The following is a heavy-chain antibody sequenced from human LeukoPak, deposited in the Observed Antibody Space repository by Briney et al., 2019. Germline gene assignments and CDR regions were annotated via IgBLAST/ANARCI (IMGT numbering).Heavy chain of an antibody. CDR2: IWYDGSNK. CDR1: GFTFSSYG. Sequence: GRSLRLSCAASGFTFSSYGMHWVRQAPGKGLEWVAVIWYDGSNKYYADSVKGRFTISRDNSKNTLYLQMNSLRAEDTAVYYCARGPNYYDSSGFPYWGQGTLVTVSS. CDR3: ARGPNYYDSSGFPY. V-gene: IGHV3-33*01. J-gene: IGHJ4*02. D-gene: IGHD3-22*01.